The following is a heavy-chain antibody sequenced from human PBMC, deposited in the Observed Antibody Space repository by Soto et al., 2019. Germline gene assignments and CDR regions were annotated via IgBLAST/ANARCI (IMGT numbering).Heavy chain of an antibody. D-gene: IGHD6-19*01. J-gene: IGHJ1*01. V-gene: IGHV3-7*01. CDR1: GFTFSNYW. CDR2: IKQDGSEK. CDR3: ATEAVAGELYFQH. Sequence: GGSLRLSCAGSGFTFSNYWMNWVRQAPGKGLEWVANIKQDGSEKYYVASVRGRFTISRDNAKSSLYLQMNSLRAEDTAVYFCATEAVAGELYFQHWGQGILVTVSS.